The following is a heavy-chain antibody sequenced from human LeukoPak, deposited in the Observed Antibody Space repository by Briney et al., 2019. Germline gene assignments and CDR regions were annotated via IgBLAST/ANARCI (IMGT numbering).Heavy chain of an antibody. CDR3: AKGSGKFDY. CDR2: ISADGGST. V-gene: IGHV3-43*02. J-gene: IGHJ4*02. CDR1: GFTFSSYA. Sequence: PGGSLRLSCAASGFTFSSYAMNWVRQAPGKGLEWVSLISADGGSTFSADSVKGRFSISRDNSKNSLYLQMNSLRSEDTAMYYCAKGSGKFDYWGQGTLVAVSS.